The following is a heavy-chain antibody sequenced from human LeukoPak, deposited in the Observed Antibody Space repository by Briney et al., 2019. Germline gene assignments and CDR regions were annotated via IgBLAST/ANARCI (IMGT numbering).Heavy chain of an antibody. Sequence: ASVKVSCKASGYTFTSYDINWVRQATGQGLEWMGWMNPNSGNTGYAQKFQGRVTITRNTSISTAYMELSSLRSEDTAVYYCAKVHSSRGYSIAEPFDYWGQGTLVTVSS. CDR1: GYTFTSYD. CDR3: AKVHSSRGYSIAEPFDY. V-gene: IGHV1-8*03. CDR2: MNPNSGNT. D-gene: IGHD5-18*01. J-gene: IGHJ4*02.